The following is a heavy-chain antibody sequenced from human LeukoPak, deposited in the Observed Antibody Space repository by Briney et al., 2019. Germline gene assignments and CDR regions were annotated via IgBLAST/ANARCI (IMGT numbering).Heavy chain of an antibody. J-gene: IGHJ3*02. CDR3: ARVGCSSTSCYVESEVHDAFDI. D-gene: IGHD2-2*01. V-gene: IGHV3-48*03. CDR2: ITSSGNTI. Sequence: GGSQRLSCAASGFTFSSYDMNWVRQAPGKGLEWVSYITSSGNTIYYADSVKGRFTISRDNAKNSLYLQMNSLRAEDTAVYYCARVGCSSTSCYVESEVHDAFDIWGQGTIVTVSS. CDR1: GFTFSSYD.